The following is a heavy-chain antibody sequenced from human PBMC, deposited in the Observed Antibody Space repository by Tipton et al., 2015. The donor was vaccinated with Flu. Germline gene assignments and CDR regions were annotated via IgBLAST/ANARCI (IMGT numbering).Heavy chain of an antibody. CDR2: ISSSSSTI. Sequence: SLRLSCAASGFTFSSYSMNWVRQAPGKGLEWVSYISSSSSTIYYADSVKGRFTISRDNAKNSLYLQMNSLRAEDTAVYYCAGGAYQLLIHTRPQAFDPWGQGTLVTVSS. V-gene: IGHV3-48*04. D-gene: IGHD2-2*01. CDR3: AGGAYQLLIHTRPQAFDP. J-gene: IGHJ5*02. CDR1: GFTFSSYS.